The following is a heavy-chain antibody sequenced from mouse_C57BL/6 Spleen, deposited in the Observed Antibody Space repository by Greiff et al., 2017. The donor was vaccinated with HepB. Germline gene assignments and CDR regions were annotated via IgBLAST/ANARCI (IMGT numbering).Heavy chain of an antibody. J-gene: IGHJ2*01. CDR1: GFNIKDYY. CDR3: TTHGNYEGGLRFDY. V-gene: IGHV14-1*01. D-gene: IGHD2-1*01. CDR2: IDPEDGDT. Sequence: EVQLQQSGAELVRPGASVKLSCAASGFNIKDYYMHWVKQRPEQGLEWIGRIDPEDGDTEYAPKFQGKATMTADTSSNTAYLQLSSLTSEDTAVYYCTTHGNYEGGLRFDYWGQGTTLTVSS.